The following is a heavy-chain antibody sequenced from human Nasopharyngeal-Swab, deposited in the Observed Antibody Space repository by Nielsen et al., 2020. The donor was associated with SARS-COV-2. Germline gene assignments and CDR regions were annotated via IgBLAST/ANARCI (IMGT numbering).Heavy chain of an antibody. CDR3: ARGASDYGSGSYFAEDYYYYGMDV. D-gene: IGHD3-10*01. Sequence: GGSLRLSCVASGFTFSSYSMNWVRQAPGKGLEWVSSIRSSSSYIYYADSVKGRFTISRDNAKNSLYLQMNSLRAEDTAVYYCARGASDYGSGSYFAEDYYYYGMDVWGQGTTVTVSS. J-gene: IGHJ6*02. V-gene: IGHV3-21*01. CDR1: GFTFSSYS. CDR2: IRSSSSYI.